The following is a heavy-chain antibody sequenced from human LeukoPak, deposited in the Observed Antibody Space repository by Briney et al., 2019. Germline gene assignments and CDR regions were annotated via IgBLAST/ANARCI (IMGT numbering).Heavy chain of an antibody. Sequence: ASVKVSCKASGYTFTSYYMHWVRQAPGQGLEWMGIINPSGGSTSYAQKFQGRVTMTRDTSTSTVYMELSRLRSDDTAVYYCARDVTTNYYMDVWGKGTTVTVSS. CDR2: INPSGGST. D-gene: IGHD3-22*01. J-gene: IGHJ6*03. CDR1: GYTFTSYY. CDR3: ARDVTTNYYMDV. V-gene: IGHV1-46*01.